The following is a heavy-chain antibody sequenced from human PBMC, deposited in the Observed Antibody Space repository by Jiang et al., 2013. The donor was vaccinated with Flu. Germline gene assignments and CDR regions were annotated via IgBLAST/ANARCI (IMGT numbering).Heavy chain of an antibody. CDR2: ISSSSSTI. CDR3: ARDRVGYGMDV. CDR1: GFTFSSYS. V-gene: IGHV3-48*01. Sequence: VRLSCAASGFTFSSYSMNWVRQAPGKGLEWVSYISSSSSTIYYADSVKGRFTISRDNAKNSLYLQMNSLRAEDTAVYYCARDRVGYGMDVWGQGTTVTVSS. D-gene: IGHD1-26*01. J-gene: IGHJ6*02.